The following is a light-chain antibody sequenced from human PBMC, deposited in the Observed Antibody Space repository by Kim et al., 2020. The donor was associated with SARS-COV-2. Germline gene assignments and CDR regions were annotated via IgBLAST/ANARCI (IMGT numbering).Light chain of an antibody. Sequence: SSALTQAPAVSVALGQTVRITGQGDSLRSYYASWYQQKPGQAPVLVIYGKNNRPSGIPDRFSGSSSGNTASLTITGAQAEDEADYYCNSRHSSGNHLWVFGGGTQLTVL. CDR2: GKN. J-gene: IGLJ3*02. CDR1: SLRSYY. CDR3: NSRHSSGNHLWV. V-gene: IGLV3-19*01.